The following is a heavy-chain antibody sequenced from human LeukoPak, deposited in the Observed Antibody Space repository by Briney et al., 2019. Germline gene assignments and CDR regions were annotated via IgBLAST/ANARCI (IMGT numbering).Heavy chain of an antibody. J-gene: IGHJ5*02. CDR2: IYYSGST. V-gene: IGHV4-39*07. D-gene: IGHD6-6*01. CDR1: GGSISSSSYY. CDR3: AREYSSSSEGWFDP. Sequence: SETLSLTCTVSGGSISSSSYYWGWIRQPPGKGLEWIGSIYYSGSTYYNPSLKSRVTISVDTSKNQFSLKLSSVTAADMAVYYCAREYSSSSEGWFDPWGQGTLVTVSS.